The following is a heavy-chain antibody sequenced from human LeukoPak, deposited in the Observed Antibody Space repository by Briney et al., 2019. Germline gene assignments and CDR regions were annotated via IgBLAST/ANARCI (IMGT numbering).Heavy chain of an antibody. D-gene: IGHD6-13*01. Sequence: PGGSLRLSCSASGFTFSSYVMRWVRQAPGKGLEWVSGISGNGGTTYYADSVKGRFTISRDSSKNTLYFQMNSLRAEDTAVYYCAKGEHSSSSSDFDYWGQGTLVTVSS. CDR3: AKGEHSSSSSDFDY. J-gene: IGHJ4*02. CDR1: GFTFSSYV. CDR2: ISGNGGTT. V-gene: IGHV3-23*01.